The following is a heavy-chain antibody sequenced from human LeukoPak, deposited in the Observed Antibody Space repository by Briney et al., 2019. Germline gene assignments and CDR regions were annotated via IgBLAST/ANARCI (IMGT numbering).Heavy chain of an antibody. J-gene: IGHJ6*03. CDR3: TTDRGWYDYYYYYMDV. CDR1: GFTFSNAW. CDR2: IKSKTDGGTT. D-gene: IGHD6-19*01. Sequence: GGSLRLSCAASGFTFSNAWMSWVRQAPGKGLEWVGRIKSKTDGGTTDYAAPVKGRFTISRDDSKNTLYLQMNSLKTEDTAVYYCTTDRGWYDYYYYYMDVWGKGTTVTVSS. V-gene: IGHV3-15*01.